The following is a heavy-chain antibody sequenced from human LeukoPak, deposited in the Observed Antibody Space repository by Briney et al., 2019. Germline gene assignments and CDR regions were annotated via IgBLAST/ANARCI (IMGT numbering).Heavy chain of an antibody. V-gene: IGHV1-18*01. CDR1: GYTFNSYG. Sequence: ASVKVSCKASGYTFNSYGISWVRQAPGQGLEWMGWISGYNGNTKYAQKLQGRVTMTTDTSTSTAYMELRSLRSDDTAVYYCARAVRDCSDSNCYTWVDPWGQGAQVTVSS. D-gene: IGHD2-2*02. CDR2: ISGYNGNT. CDR3: ARAVRDCSDSNCYTWVDP. J-gene: IGHJ5*02.